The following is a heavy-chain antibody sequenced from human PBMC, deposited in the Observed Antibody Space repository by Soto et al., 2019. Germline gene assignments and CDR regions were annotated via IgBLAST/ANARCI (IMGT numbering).Heavy chain of an antibody. CDR2: INVDYGNT. J-gene: IGHJ4*02. Sequence: QVPLVQSGAEVKKPGASVNISCKASGYRFNSYLMFWVRQAPGQRPEWMGWINVDYGNTKYSQNLQGRVTISSDASATTVYMELSGLTPEDTAVYYCARNRGTYSLDYWGQGTLVTVSS. V-gene: IGHV1-3*01. CDR3: ARNRGTYSLDY. CDR1: GYRFNSYL. D-gene: IGHD2-21*01.